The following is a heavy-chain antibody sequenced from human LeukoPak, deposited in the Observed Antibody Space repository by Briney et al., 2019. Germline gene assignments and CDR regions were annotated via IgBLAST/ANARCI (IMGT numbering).Heavy chain of an antibody. J-gene: IGHJ4*02. Sequence: GGSLRLSCAASGFTFSTYGMHWVRQAPGKGLEWVAVISFDGNNEYYADSVKGRFTVSRDNSKNTVYLQMNTLRAEDTALYYCARTFVSGDGYKVGYFDYWGQGTPVTVSS. V-gene: IGHV3-30*03. CDR3: ARTFVSGDGYKVGYFDY. CDR2: ISFDGNNE. CDR1: GFTFSTYG. D-gene: IGHD5-24*01.